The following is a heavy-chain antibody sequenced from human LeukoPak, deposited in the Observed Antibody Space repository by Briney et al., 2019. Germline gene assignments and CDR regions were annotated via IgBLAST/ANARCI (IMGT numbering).Heavy chain of an antibody. J-gene: IGHJ3*02. CDR3: ASGLLSSGWYPDAFDI. Sequence: GASVKVSCKASGGTFSSYAISWVRQAPGQGLEWMGGIIPIFGTANYAQKFQGRVTITADESTSTAYMELSSLRSEDTAVYYRASGLLSSGWYPDAFDIWGQGTMVTVSS. D-gene: IGHD6-19*01. CDR2: IIPIFGTA. CDR1: GGTFSSYA. V-gene: IGHV1-69*13.